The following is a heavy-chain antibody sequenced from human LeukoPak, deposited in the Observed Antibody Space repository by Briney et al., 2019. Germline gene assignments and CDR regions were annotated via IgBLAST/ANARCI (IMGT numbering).Heavy chain of an antibody. CDR1: GCSFTNYW. CDR2: IYPGDSDT. CDR3: ARRADCGGDCYLQYYFDY. D-gene: IGHD2-21*02. J-gene: IGHJ4*02. Sequence: GESLKISCKGSGCSFTNYWIGWVRQMPGKGLEFMGIIYPGDSDTRYSPSFQGQVTISADKSISTAYLQWSSLKASDTAMYYCARRADCGGDCYLQYYFDYWGQGTLVTVSS. V-gene: IGHV5-51*01.